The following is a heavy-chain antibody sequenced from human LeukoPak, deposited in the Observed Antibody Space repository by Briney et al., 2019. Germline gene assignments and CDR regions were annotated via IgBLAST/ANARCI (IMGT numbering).Heavy chain of an antibody. J-gene: IGHJ4*02. Sequence: SETLSLTCTVPGGSISRYYWTWIRQPPGKGLEWLGYIYYNGDTKYNPSLRSRVTLSLDTSKNQFSLRLSSVTAADTAVYYCARTVTTEDLFYFDYWGQGTLVTVSS. V-gene: IGHV4-59*08. D-gene: IGHD4-17*01. CDR3: ARTVTTEDLFYFDY. CDR2: IYYNGDT. CDR1: GGSISRYY.